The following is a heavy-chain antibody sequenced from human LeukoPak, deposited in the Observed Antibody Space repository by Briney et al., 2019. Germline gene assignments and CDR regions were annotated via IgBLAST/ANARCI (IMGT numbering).Heavy chain of an antibody. CDR1: GYSISSGYY. D-gene: IGHD3-22*01. V-gene: IGHV4-38-2*02. J-gene: IGHJ4*02. Sequence: SETLSLTCTVSGYSISSGYYWGWIRQPPGKGLEWIGSIYHSGSTYYNPSLKSRVTISADTSKNQFSLRLSSVTAADTAVYYCARHVHVSMIVVILSDYFDYWGRGTLVSVSS. CDR3: ARHVHVSMIVVILSDYFDY. CDR2: IYHSGST.